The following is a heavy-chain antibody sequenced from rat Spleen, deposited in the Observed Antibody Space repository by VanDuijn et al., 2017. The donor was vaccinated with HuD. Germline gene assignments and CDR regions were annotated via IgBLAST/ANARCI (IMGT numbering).Heavy chain of an antibody. CDR2: ISTGGGNT. CDR3: ARHYGGYSEYVMDA. J-gene: IGHJ4*01. V-gene: IGHV5-25*01. Sequence: EVQLVESGGGLVQPGRSLKLSCAASGFTYSNYVMAWVSQAPTKGLEWVASISTGGGNTYYRDSVKGRFTISRDNAKSTLYLQMDSLRSEDTATYYCARHYGGYSEYVMDAWGQGASVTVSS. D-gene: IGHD1-11*01. CDR1: GFTYSNYV.